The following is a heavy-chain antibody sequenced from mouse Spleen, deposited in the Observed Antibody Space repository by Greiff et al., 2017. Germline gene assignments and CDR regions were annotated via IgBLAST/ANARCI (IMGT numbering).Heavy chain of an antibody. CDR2: INPSNGRT. CDR1: GNTFTSYW. CDR3: ARHGSSYN. V-gene: IGHV1S81*02. D-gene: IGHD1-1*01. Sequence: VQLQQPGAELVKPGASVKLSCKASGNTFTSYWMHWVKQRPGQGLEWIGEINPSNGRTNYNEKFKSKATLTVDKSSSTAYMQLSSLTSEDSAVYYCARHGSSYNWGQGTTLTVSS. J-gene: IGHJ2*01.